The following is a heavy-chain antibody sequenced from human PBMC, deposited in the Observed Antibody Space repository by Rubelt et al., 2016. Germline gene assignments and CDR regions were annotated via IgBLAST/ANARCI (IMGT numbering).Heavy chain of an antibody. D-gene: IGHD4-11*01. V-gene: IGHV3-74*01. J-gene: IGHJ5*02. CDR3: ARDNSNYVVSYTWFDA. Sequence: GKGLVWVSRINSDGSTTSYADSVKGRFTISRDDAKNPLYLQMNSLRAEDTAVYYCARDNSNYVVSYTWFDAWGQGTLVTVSS. CDR2: INSDGSTT.